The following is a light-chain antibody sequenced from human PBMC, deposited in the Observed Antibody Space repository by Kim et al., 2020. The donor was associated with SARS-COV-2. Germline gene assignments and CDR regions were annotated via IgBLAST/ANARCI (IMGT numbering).Light chain of an antibody. V-gene: IGKV2D-29*01. J-gene: IGKJ5*01. CDR3: MQSMQFPIT. Sequence: KAGQPPKPLIYEVSNRFSGVSDRLSGSGSRTDFSLDISRVEAEDVGVYYCMQSMQFPITFGQGTRLE. CDR2: EVS.